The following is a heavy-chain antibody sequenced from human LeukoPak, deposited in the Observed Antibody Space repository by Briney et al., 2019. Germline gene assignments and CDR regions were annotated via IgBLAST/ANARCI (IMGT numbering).Heavy chain of an antibody. CDR2: IYYSGST. CDR3: ARHSGSYSYWYFDL. J-gene: IGHJ2*01. Sequence: SETLSLTCAVYGGSFSGYYWSWIRQPPGKGLEWIGYIYYSGSTNYNPSLKSRVTISVDTSKNQFSLKLSSVTAADTAVYYCARHSGSYSYWYFDLWGRGTLVTVSS. D-gene: IGHD1-26*01. CDR1: GGSFSGYY. V-gene: IGHV4-59*08.